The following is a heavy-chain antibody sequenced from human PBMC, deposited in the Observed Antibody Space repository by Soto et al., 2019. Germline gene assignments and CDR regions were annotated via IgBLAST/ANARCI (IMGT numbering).Heavy chain of an antibody. D-gene: IGHD3-9*01. CDR1: VLPFANSC. V-gene: IGHV3-30*18. Sequence: WMLXRLSFQALVLPFANSCIHLFRTAPGKGLELVAVITYDGSFQYYADSVKGRFTISRDNSKNTLSLHLKTLKPEETAVYHCAKDCVSGNFYNHISLWGQGTL. CDR3: AKDCVSGNFYNHISL. CDR2: ITYDGSFQ. J-gene: IGHJ4*02.